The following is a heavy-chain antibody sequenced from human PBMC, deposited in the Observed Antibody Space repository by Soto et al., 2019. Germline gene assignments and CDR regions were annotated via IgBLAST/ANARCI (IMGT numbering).Heavy chain of an antibody. CDR3: AREGVAPYYYYGMDV. CDR2: IVVGSGNT. J-gene: IGHJ6*02. V-gene: IGHV1-58*01. D-gene: IGHD5-12*01. Sequence: GASVKVSCKASGFTFTSSAVQWVRQARGQRLEWIGWIVVGSGNTNYAQKFQERVTITRDMSTSTAYMEVRSLRSDDTAVYYCAREGVAPYYYYGMDVWGQGTPVTVSS. CDR1: GFTFTSSA.